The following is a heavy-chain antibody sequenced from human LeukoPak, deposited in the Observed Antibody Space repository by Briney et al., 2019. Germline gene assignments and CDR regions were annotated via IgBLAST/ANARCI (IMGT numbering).Heavy chain of an antibody. D-gene: IGHD1-26*01. Sequence: SQTLSLTCAISGDSVSSNSAAWNWIRRSPSRGLEWLGRTYYRSKWYNDYAVSVKSRITINPDTSKNQFSLQLNSVTPEDTAVYYCARESIVGAIRFDYWGQGTLVTVSS. CDR2: TYYRSKWYN. CDR1: GDSVSSNSAA. V-gene: IGHV6-1*01. J-gene: IGHJ4*02. CDR3: ARESIVGAIRFDY.